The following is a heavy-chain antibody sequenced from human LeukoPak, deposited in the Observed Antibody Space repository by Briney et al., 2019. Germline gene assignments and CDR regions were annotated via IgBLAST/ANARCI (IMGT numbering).Heavy chain of an antibody. V-gene: IGHV3-21*01. CDR1: GFTFSSYS. Sequence: GGSLRLSCAASGFTFSSYSMNWVRQAPGKGLEWVSSISSSSSIYYADSVKGRFTISRDNAKNSLYLQMNSLRAEDTAVYYCAKNLYYDILTGYDYWGQGTLVTVSS. D-gene: IGHD3-9*01. J-gene: IGHJ4*02. CDR3: AKNLYYDILTGYDY. CDR2: ISSSSSI.